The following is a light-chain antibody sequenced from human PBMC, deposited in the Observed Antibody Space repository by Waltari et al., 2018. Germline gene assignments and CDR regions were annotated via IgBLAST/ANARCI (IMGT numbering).Light chain of an antibody. CDR3: QSADSTSSVL. CDR2: KDR. J-gene: IGLJ2*01. CDR1: ALPKQY. V-gene: IGLV3-25*03. Sequence: SYELTQPPSVSVSPGQTARITCSGDALPKQYAYWYPQKPGRAPVVVIDKDRERPSGIPERFSGSGSGKIVTLTISGVQAEDEADYYCQSADSTSSVLFGGGTKLTVL.